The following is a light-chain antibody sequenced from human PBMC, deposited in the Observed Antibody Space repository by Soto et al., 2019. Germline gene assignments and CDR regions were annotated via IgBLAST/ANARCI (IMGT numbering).Light chain of an antibody. Sequence: VASRWPGAQFSSLGERATLTCRASQSVISSYLAWYQQKPGQAPRLLIYGASSRATGIPDRFSGSGSGTDFTLTICRLEPEDFAVYYCQQYGISPITFGQGTRLEIK. CDR1: QSVISSY. CDR3: QQYGISPIT. CDR2: GAS. V-gene: IGKV3-20*01. J-gene: IGKJ5*01.